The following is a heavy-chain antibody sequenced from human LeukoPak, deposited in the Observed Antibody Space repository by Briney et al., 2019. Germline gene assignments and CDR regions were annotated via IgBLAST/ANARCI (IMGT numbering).Heavy chain of an antibody. CDR3: ARHTYYYDSSGYPHFDY. CDR2: IYYSGST. J-gene: IGHJ4*02. V-gene: IGHV4-39*01. Sequence: SETLSLTCTVSGGSISSSSYYWGWIRQPPGKGLEWIGSIYYSGSTYYNPSLKSRVTISVDTSKNQFSLKLSSVTAADTAVYYCARHTYYYDSSGYPHFDYWGQGTLVTVSS. D-gene: IGHD3-22*01. CDR1: GGSISSSSYY.